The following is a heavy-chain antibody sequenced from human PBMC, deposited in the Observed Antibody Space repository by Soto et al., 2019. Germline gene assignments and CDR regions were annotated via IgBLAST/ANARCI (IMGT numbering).Heavy chain of an antibody. V-gene: IGHV3-30*18. CDR2: ISYDGSHK. CDR3: AKGEVYYGSGKADV. Sequence: QVQLVESGGGVVQPGRSLRLSCAASGFTFSSYGMHWVRQAPGKGLEWVSVISYDGSHKYYEDSVKGRFTISRDNSKNSLYLQMNSLSAEDTAIYYCAKGEVYYGSGKADVWGQGTTVTVSS. CDR1: GFTFSSYG. J-gene: IGHJ6*02. D-gene: IGHD3-10*01.